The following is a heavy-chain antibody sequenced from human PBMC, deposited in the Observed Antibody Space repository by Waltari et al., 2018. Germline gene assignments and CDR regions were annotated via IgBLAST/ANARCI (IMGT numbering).Heavy chain of an antibody. J-gene: IGHJ4*02. Sequence: QVQLVQSGAEVKKPGSSVKVSCKASGGTFSASGISWVRQAPGQGPEWMGGIIPPLGISRYAQKLQDRVTITAHESTNTVYMELSSLRSEDTALYYCARTHSGSHWACDVWGQGTPVTVSS. CDR2: IIPPLGIS. CDR3: ARTHSGSHWACDV. D-gene: IGHD7-27*01. CDR1: GGTFSASG. V-gene: IGHV1-69*04.